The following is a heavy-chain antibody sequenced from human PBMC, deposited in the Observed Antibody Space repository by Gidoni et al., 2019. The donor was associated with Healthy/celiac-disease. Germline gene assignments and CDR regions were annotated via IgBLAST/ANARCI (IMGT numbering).Heavy chain of an antibody. V-gene: IGHV1-69*04. CDR1: GATFGSYA. CDR2: IIPIRGIA. Sequence: QVQLVQSGAEEKKPGSSVTVSCNAAGATFGSYAISWVRQAPGQGLEWMGRIIPIRGIANYAQKFQGRVTITADKSTSTAYMERSSLRSEDTAVYYCASEERGTGALMGDALDIWGQGTMVTVSS. J-gene: IGHJ3*02. CDR3: ASEERGTGALMGDALDI. D-gene: IGHD3-16*01.